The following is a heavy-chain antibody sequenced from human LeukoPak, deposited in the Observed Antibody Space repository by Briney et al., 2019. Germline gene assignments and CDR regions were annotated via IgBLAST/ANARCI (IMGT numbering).Heavy chain of an antibody. V-gene: IGHV3-23*01. D-gene: IGHD1-26*01. CDR2: ISGSGGST. CDR1: GFTFSSYA. Sequence: PGGSLRLSCAASGFTFSSYAMSWVRQAPGKGLEWVTAISGSGGSTYYGDSVKGRFTISRDNSKNTLYLQMNSLRAEDTAVYYCARLAAKVGGKNYWGQGTLVTVSS. J-gene: IGHJ4*02. CDR3: ARLAAKVGGKNY.